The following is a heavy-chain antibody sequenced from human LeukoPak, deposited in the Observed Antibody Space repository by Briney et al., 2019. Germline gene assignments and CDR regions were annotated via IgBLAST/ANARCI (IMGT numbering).Heavy chain of an antibody. Sequence: SETLSLTCAVSGGSISSYYWSWIRQPAGKGLEWIGYIYYSGSTNYNPSLKSRVTISVDTSKNQFSLKLSSVTAADTAVYYCARGTGLLWFRELLPYFDYWGQGTLVTVSS. J-gene: IGHJ4*02. D-gene: IGHD3-10*01. V-gene: IGHV4-59*01. CDR2: IYYSGST. CDR1: GGSISSYY. CDR3: ARGTGLLWFRELLPYFDY.